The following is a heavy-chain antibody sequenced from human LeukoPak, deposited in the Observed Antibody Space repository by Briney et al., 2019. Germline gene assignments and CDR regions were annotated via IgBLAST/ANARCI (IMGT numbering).Heavy chain of an antibody. V-gene: IGHV3-23*01. D-gene: IGHD3-22*01. CDR3: AKDYDSSGYTTLLFDY. J-gene: IGHJ4*02. CDR2: ISCSGGST. CDR1: GFTFSSYA. Sequence: GSLRLSCAASGFTFSSYAMSWVRQAPGKGLEWVSAISCSGGSTYYADSVKGRFTISRDNSKNTLYLQMNSLRAEDTAVYYCAKDYDSSGYTTLLFDYWGQGTLVTVSS.